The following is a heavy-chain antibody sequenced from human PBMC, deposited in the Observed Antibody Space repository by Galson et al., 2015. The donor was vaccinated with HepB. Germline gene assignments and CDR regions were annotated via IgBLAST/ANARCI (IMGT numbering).Heavy chain of an antibody. Sequence: SLRLSCAASGFTFSSYATTWVRQAPGKGLEWVSAISGSGGSTYYADSEKGRFTISRDNSKNTLYLQMSSLRADDTAVYYCAKVAHSSGRPYYFDYWGQGTLVTVSS. CDR1: GFTFSSYA. D-gene: IGHD6-19*01. CDR2: ISGSGGST. CDR3: AKVAHSSGRPYYFDY. J-gene: IGHJ4*02. V-gene: IGHV3-23*01.